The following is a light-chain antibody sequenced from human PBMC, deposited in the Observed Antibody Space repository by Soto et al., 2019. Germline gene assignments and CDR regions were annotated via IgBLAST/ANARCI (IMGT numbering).Light chain of an antibody. CDR1: SSDVGGYDY. CDR2: EVN. CDR3: SSYAGSKVV. V-gene: IGLV2-8*01. J-gene: IGLJ2*01. Sequence: QSALTQPPSASGSPGQSVTISCTGTSSDVGGYDYVSWYQQHPGKAPKLMIYEVNKRPSGVPDRFSGSKSANTASLTVSGLQAEDEATYYCSSYAGSKVVFGGGTKLTVL.